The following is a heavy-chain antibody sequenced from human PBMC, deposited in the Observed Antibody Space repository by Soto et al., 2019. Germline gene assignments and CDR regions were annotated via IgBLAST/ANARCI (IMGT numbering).Heavy chain of an antibody. CDR1: GGTFSSYA. Sequence: GASVKVSCKASGGTFSSYAISWVRQAPGQGLEWMGGIIPIFGTANYAQKFQGRVTITADESTSTAYMELSSLRSEDTAVYYCAREFFTVGYFDYWGQGTLVTVYS. CDR3: AREFFTVGYFDY. V-gene: IGHV1-69*13. J-gene: IGHJ4*02. CDR2: IIPIFGTA. D-gene: IGHD4-4*01.